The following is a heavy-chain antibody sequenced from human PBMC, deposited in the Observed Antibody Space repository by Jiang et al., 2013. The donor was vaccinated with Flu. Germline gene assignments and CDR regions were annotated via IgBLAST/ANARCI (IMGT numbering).Heavy chain of an antibody. CDR3: TTDWYDVTPSY. V-gene: IGHV3-15*01. Sequence: VQLVESGGGLVKPGGSLRLSCSVSGFTFSNAWMSWVRQAPGKGLEWVGRIKSIFDGGTTDYAAPVKGRFTISRGDSKNTLYLQMNRLKTEDTAIYYCTTDWYDVTPSYWGQGTLATVSS. CDR1: GFTFSNAW. CDR2: IKSIFDGGTT. J-gene: IGHJ4*02. D-gene: IGHD1-1*01.